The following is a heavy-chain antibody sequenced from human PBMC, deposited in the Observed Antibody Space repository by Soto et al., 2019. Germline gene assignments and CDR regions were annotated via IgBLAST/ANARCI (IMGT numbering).Heavy chain of an antibody. CDR2: IYYSGST. CDR1: GGSISSGGYY. Sequence: TLSLTCTVSGGSISSGGYYWSWIRQHPGKGLEWIGYIYYSGSTYYNPSLKGRVTISVDTSKNQFSLKLSSVTAADTAVYYCARLSKGLWFGEDESFDIWGQGTMVTVSS. D-gene: IGHD3-10*01. CDR3: ARLSKGLWFGEDESFDI. J-gene: IGHJ3*02. V-gene: IGHV4-31*03.